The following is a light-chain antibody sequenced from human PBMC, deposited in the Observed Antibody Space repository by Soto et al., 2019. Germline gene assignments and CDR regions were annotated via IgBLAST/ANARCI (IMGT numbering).Light chain of an antibody. V-gene: IGKV3-20*01. Sequence: EIVLTQSPGILSLSPGERATLSCRASQSVSNDFLAWYQQKPGHAPRLLIYGASTRATDVPDRFSGSGSGADFTLTISRLEPEDFAVYYCQQYGSSPPRTFGQGTKVE. CDR2: GAS. CDR1: QSVSNDF. CDR3: QQYGSSPPRT. J-gene: IGKJ1*01.